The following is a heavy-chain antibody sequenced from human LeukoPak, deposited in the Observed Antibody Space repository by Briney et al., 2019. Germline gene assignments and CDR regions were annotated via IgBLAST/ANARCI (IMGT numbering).Heavy chain of an antibody. Sequence: PGGSLRLSCAASGFTFSSYAMSWVRQASGKGLEWVSAISGSGGSTYYADSVKGRFTISRDNSKNTLYLQMNSLRAEDTAVYYCAKGGSSPSNYYYYGMDVWGQGTTVTVSS. V-gene: IGHV3-23*01. D-gene: IGHD5-12*01. J-gene: IGHJ6*02. CDR2: ISGSGGST. CDR3: AKGGSSPSNYYYYGMDV. CDR1: GFTFSSYA.